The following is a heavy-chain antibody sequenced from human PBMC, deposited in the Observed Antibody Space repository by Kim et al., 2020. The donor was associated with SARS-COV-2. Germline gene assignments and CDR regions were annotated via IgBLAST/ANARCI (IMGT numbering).Heavy chain of an antibody. Sequence: SVKVSCKASGGTFSSYAISWVRQAPGQGLEWMGGIIPIFGTANYAQKFQGRVTITADESTSTAYMELSSLRSEDTAVYYCAQNPEIDFWSGYYGNYYYGMDVWGQGTTVTVSS. CDR3: AQNPEIDFWSGYYGNYYYGMDV. CDR1: GGTFSSYA. J-gene: IGHJ6*02. V-gene: IGHV1-69*13. D-gene: IGHD3-3*01. CDR2: IIPIFGTA.